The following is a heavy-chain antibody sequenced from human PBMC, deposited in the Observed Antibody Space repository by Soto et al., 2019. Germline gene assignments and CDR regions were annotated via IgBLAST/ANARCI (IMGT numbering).Heavy chain of an antibody. CDR3: ARSVRSGSFPYCYYAMDV. CDR1: GGSVSSGSYY. D-gene: IGHD3-10*01. J-gene: IGHJ6*02. V-gene: IGHV4-61*01. Sequence: SETLSLTCTVSGGSVSSGSYYWSWIRQPPGKGLEWIGYIYYSGSTNYNPSLKSRVTISVDTSKNTLDLQMHGLRAEDMAVYYCARSVRSGSFPYCYYAMDVWGQGTTVTVSS. CDR2: IYYSGST.